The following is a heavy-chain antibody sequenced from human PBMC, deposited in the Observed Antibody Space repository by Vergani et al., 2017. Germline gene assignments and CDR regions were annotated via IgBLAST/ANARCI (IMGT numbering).Heavy chain of an antibody. Sequence: QVQLVESGGGVVQPGRSLRLSCAASGFTFSTYGMHWVRQAPGKGLEWVSVIWYDASNKFYADSVKGRFTISRDTSKNTLHLQINNLRVEDTAVYYCARGNYYGSGTYVDPWGQGTLVTVSS. J-gene: IGHJ5*02. CDR1: GFTFSTYG. CDR2: IWYDASNK. CDR3: ARGNYYGSGTYVDP. D-gene: IGHD3-10*01. V-gene: IGHV3-33*01.